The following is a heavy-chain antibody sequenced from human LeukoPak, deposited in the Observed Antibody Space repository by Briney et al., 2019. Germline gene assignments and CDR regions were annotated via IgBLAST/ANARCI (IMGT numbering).Heavy chain of an antibody. J-gene: IGHJ4*02. CDR3: ARGPLIAAAGTW. V-gene: IGHV3-21*01. Sequence: GGSLRLSCAASGFTFSSYSMNRVRQAPGKGLEWVSSISSSSSYIYYADSVKGRFTISRDNAKNSLYLQMNSLRAEDTAVYYCARGPLIAAAGTWWGQGTLVTVSS. CDR2: ISSSSSYI. CDR1: GFTFSSYS. D-gene: IGHD6-13*01.